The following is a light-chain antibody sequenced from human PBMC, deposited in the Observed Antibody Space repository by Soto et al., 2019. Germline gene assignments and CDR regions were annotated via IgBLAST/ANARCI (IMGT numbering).Light chain of an antibody. J-gene: IGLJ1*01. Sequence: QSVLTQPPSASGSPGQSVAISCTGTSSDVGGYNYVSWYQQHPGKAPKLMIYEVNKRPSGVPDRFSGSKPGNTASLTVSGLQAEDEAAYYCSSYAGSSNVFGTGTKVTVL. CDR2: EVN. CDR3: SSYAGSSNV. V-gene: IGLV2-8*01. CDR1: SSDVGGYNY.